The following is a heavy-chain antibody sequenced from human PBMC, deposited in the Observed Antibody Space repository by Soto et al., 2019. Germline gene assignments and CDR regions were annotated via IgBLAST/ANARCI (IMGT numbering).Heavy chain of an antibody. Sequence: QVHLVQSGAEVKKPGASVKVSCTGSGYAFTTYGITWVRQAPGQGLEWMGWISAHNGNTNYAQKLQGRVTVTRDTSTSTAYMELRSLRSDDTVVYYCARGRYGDYWGQGALVTVSS. D-gene: IGHD1-1*01. CDR3: ARGRYGDY. CDR2: ISAHNGNT. J-gene: IGHJ4*02. V-gene: IGHV1-18*01. CDR1: GYAFTTYG.